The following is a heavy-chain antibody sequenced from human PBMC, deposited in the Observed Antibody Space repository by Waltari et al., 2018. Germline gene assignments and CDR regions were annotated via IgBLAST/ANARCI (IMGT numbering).Heavy chain of an antibody. CDR2: INHSGST. CDR1: GFPFSNSW. D-gene: IGHD1-26*01. J-gene: IGHJ4*02. V-gene: IGHV4-4*02. CDR3: AREVGATGWDY. Sequence: VQLVESGGGLVQPGGSLRLSCEASGFPFSNSWMTWVRQAPGKGLEWIGEINHSGSTNYNPSLKSRVTISVDTSKNQFSLKLSSVTAADTAMYYCAREVGATGWDYWGQGTLVTVSS.